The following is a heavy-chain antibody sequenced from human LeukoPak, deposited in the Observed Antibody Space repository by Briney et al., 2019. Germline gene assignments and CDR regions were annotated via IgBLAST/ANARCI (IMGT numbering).Heavy chain of an antibody. CDR3: ARAGGNCGGDCYFDY. J-gene: IGHJ4*02. CDR1: GGSISSSSYY. V-gene: IGHV4-39*07. CDR2: IYYSGST. D-gene: IGHD2-21*02. Sequence: SETLSLTCTVSGGSISSSSYYWGWIRQPPGKGLEWLGSIYYSGSTYYNPSLKSRVTISVDTSKNQFSLKLSSVTAADTAVYYCARAGGNCGGDCYFDYWGQGTLVTVSS.